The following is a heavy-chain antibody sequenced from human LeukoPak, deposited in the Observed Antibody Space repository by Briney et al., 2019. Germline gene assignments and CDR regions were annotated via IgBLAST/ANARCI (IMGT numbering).Heavy chain of an antibody. CDR2: IRYEGSSK. CDR3: AKDLLRDRWFGES. Sequence: GGSLRLSCAASGFTFSSYGMHWVRQAPDKGLEWVAFIRYEGSSKYYADSVKGRFTISRDNSKNTLYLQMDSLRPQDTAIYYCAKDLLRDRWFGESWGQGTLVTVSS. D-gene: IGHD3-10*01. V-gene: IGHV3-30*02. CDR1: GFTFSSYG. J-gene: IGHJ5*02.